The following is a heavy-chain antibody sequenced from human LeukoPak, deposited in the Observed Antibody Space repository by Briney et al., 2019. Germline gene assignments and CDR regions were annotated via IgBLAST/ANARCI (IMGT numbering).Heavy chain of an antibody. CDR1: GFTFSRYW. CDR2: INPDGSEK. J-gene: IGHJ4*02. Sequence: PGGSLRLSCAASGFTFSRYWMGWVRQAPGKGLEWVANINPDGSEKYYVDSVKGRFTISRDNAKNSLNLQMDSPRAEDTAVYYCARVDGGNSGWFDYWGQGTLVTVSS. D-gene: IGHD4-23*01. V-gene: IGHV3-7*05. CDR3: ARVDGGNSGWFDY.